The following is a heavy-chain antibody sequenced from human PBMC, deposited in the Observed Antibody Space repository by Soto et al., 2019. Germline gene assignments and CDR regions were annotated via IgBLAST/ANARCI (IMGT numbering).Heavy chain of an antibody. CDR3: ATPYSSSWFSPFDY. Sequence: EVQMLESGGGLAQPGGSLRLSCAVSGFICSSYDMSWVRQAPGKGLEWVSSIGAGYGTYYADSVKGRFTISRDNSKNTLYLQMNSLRAEDTAIYYCATPYSSSWFSPFDYWGQGSLVTVSS. D-gene: IGHD6-13*01. V-gene: IGHV3-23*01. CDR2: IGAGYGT. J-gene: IGHJ4*02. CDR1: GFICSSYD.